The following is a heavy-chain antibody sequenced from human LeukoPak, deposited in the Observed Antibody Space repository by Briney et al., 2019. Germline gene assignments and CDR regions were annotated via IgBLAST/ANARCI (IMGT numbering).Heavy chain of an antibody. J-gene: IGHJ4*02. CDR1: GFTFSSYA. CDR3: AKRLEGDRYSWDYFDY. V-gene: IGHV3-23*01. Sequence: SGGSLRLSCAASGFTFSSYAMNWVRQAPGKGLEWVSVISGSGGSTYYADSVKGRFTISRDNSKNTLDLQMNSLRAEDTAVYYCAKRLEGDRYSWDYFDYWGQGTLVTVSS. D-gene: IGHD2-21*02. CDR2: ISGSGGST.